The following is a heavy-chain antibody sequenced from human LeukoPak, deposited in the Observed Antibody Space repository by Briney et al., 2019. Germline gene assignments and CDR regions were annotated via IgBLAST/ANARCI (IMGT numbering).Heavy chain of an antibody. CDR3: AKGGSGSKYYYYYYYMDV. Sequence: GSLRLSCAASGFTFSSYWMHWVRQAPGKGLVWVSRINSDGSSTTYADSVKGRFTLSRDNAKNTLYLQMNSLRTEDTALYYCAKGGSGSKYYYYYYYMDVWGKGTTVTISS. CDR2: INSDGSST. J-gene: IGHJ6*03. CDR1: GFTFSSYW. D-gene: IGHD3-10*01. V-gene: IGHV3-74*01.